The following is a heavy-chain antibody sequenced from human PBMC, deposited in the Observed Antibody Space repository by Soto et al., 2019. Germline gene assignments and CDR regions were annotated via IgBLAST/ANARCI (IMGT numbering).Heavy chain of an antibody. CDR2: ISSSSTT. Sequence: EVQLVESGGGLVQPGGSLRLSCAASGFTFSSYTMNWVRQAPGKGLEWVSYISSSSTTYYADSVKGRFTISRDNAKNSLYLQMNSLRDEDTAVYYCAREGHDYYYGMDVWGQGTTVTVSS. V-gene: IGHV3-48*02. CDR1: GFTFSSYT. CDR3: AREGHDYYYGMDV. J-gene: IGHJ6*02.